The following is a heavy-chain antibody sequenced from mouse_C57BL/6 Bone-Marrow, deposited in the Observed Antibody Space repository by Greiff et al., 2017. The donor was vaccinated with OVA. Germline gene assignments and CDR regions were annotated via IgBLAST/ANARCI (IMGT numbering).Heavy chain of an antibody. D-gene: IGHD2-3*01. CDR2: ILPGSGST. CDR1: GYTFTGYW. V-gene: IGHV1-9*01. CDR3: ARGRWLLPFAY. Sequence: VQLQQSGAELMKPGASVKLSCTATGYTFTGYWIAWVKQRPGHGLEWIGEILPGSGSTNYTEKFKGKATFTADTSSNTAYMQLSSLTTEDSAIYYCARGRWLLPFAYWGQGTLVTVSA. J-gene: IGHJ3*01.